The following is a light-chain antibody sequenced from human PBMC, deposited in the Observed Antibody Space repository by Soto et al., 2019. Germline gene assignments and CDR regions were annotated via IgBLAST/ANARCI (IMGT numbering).Light chain of an antibody. CDR3: QSYDSRLSGVV. V-gene: IGLV1-40*01. Sequence: QSVLTQPPSVSGVPGQRVTISCTGSNSNIGSNYDVPWYQQLPGSAPKLLIYGNNNRPSGVPDRFSASKSVTSASLAIAGLQADDKADYYCQSYDSRLSGVVFGGGTKLTVL. CDR1: NSNIGSNYD. CDR2: GNN. J-gene: IGLJ3*02.